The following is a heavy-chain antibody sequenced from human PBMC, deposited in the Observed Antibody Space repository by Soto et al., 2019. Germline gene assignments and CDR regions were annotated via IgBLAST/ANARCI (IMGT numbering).Heavy chain of an antibody. CDR3: PRVPDY. Sequence: PSEALSLTGAVRVGSISSCRYSWSWIRQPPGKGLEWIGYMYHSGSTYYNPSLKSRVTISIDRSKNQFSLKLSSVTAADTAVYYCPRVPDYWGQGTLVTVSS. CDR2: MYHSGST. J-gene: IGHJ4*02. D-gene: IGHD2-2*01. V-gene: IGHV4-30-2*01. CDR1: VGSISSCRYS.